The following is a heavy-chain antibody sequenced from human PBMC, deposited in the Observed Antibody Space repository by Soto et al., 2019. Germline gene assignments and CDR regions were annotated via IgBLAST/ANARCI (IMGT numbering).Heavy chain of an antibody. CDR3: ARAYRVTPQVPAAPIEFDY. CDR1: GGYFSGYY. V-gene: IGHV4-34*01. J-gene: IGHJ4*02. Sequence: PSETLSLTCAVYGGYFSGYYWSWIRQPPGKGLEWIGEINHSGSTNYNPSLKSRVTISVDTSKNQFSLKLSSVTAADTAVYYCARAYRVTPQVPAAPIEFDYWGQGTLVTVSS. D-gene: IGHD2-2*01. CDR2: INHSGST.